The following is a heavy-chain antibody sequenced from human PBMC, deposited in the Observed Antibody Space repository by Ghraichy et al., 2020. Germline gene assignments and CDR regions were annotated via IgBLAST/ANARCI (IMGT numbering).Heavy chain of an antibody. CDR1: GGSISSGGYS. V-gene: IGHV4-30-2*01. CDR3: ARDGYNNGNPEVRGYYYYGMGV. CDR2: IYHTGTT. J-gene: IGHJ6*02. Sequence: SETLSLTCAVSGGSISSGGYSWSWIRQPPGKDLEWIGYIYHTGTTYYNPSLKSRVTISIDRSKNQFSLKLRSVTVADTAVYYCARDGYNNGNPEVRGYYYYGMGVWGQGTTVTVSS. D-gene: IGHD5-18*01.